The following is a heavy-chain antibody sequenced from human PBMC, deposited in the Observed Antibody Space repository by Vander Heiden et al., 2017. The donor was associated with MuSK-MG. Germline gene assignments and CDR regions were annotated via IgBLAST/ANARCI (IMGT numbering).Heavy chain of an antibody. J-gene: IGHJ4*02. CDR2: IWNDGGKK. CDR1: GFTFSSYG. V-gene: IGHV3-33*01. Sequence: QVQLVESGGGVVQPGRSLRLSCAASGFTFSSYGMQWVRQAPGKGLEWVAVIWNDGGKKYYGDSVKGRFTISRDNSKNTLFLQMDRLRAEDTAVYYCARDHSGGLFYFDNWGQGTQVTVSS. D-gene: IGHD6-25*01. CDR3: ARDHSGGLFYFDN.